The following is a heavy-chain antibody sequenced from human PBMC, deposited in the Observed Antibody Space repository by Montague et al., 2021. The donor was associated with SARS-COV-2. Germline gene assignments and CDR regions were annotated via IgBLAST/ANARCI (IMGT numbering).Heavy chain of an antibody. D-gene: IGHD5-24*01. V-gene: IGHV4-59*01. CDR3: ARVFPRWLQFDPYFDY. Sequence: SETLSLTCTVSGGSISSYYWNWIRQPPGEGLEWIGYIYYSGSTNYNPSLKSRVTISVDTSKNQFSLKLSSVTAADTAVYYCARVFPRWLQFDPYFDYWGQGTLVTVSS. CDR1: GGSISSYY. J-gene: IGHJ4*02. CDR2: IYYSGST.